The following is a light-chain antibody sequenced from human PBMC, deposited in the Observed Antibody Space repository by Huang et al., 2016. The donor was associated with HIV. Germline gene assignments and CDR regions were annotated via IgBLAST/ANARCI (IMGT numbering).Light chain of an antibody. Sequence: DILLTQSPSSLSASVGDRVTITCRASQHIDTYLNLYQQKPGKAPNRLITSASTLQTGVPSRFSGSGSGTDFTLTVNSLQPEDSATYYCQQGYSALITFGQGTRL. CDR2: SAS. J-gene: IGKJ5*01. CDR1: QHIDTY. CDR3: QQGYSALIT. V-gene: IGKV1-39*01.